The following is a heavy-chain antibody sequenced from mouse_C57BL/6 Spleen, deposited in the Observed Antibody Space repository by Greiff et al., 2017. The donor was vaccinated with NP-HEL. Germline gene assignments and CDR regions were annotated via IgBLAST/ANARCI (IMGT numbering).Heavy chain of an antibody. J-gene: IGHJ2*01. Sequence: QVQLKESGAELVKPGASVKVSCKASGYTFTSYWMHWVKQRPGQGLEWIGRIHPSDSDTNYNQKFKGKATLTVDKSSSTAYMQLSSLTSEDSAFYYCAIGDDYDHYWGQGTTLTVSS. V-gene: IGHV1-74*01. CDR1: GYTFTSYW. CDR3: AIGDDYDHY. D-gene: IGHD2-4*01. CDR2: IHPSDSDT.